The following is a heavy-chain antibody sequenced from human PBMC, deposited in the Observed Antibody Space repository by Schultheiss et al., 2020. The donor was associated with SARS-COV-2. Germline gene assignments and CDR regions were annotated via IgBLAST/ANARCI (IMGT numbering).Heavy chain of an antibody. J-gene: IGHJ6*02. V-gene: IGHV3-74*01. CDR3: ARGDSSGYRGMDV. Sequence: GGSLRLSCAASGFTFSSYWMHWVRQAPGKGLVWVSRINSDGSSTSYADSVKGRFTISRDNSKNTLYLQMNSLRAEDTAVYYCARGDSSGYRGMDVWGQGTTVTVSS. D-gene: IGHD3-22*01. CDR1: GFTFSSYW. CDR2: INSDGSST.